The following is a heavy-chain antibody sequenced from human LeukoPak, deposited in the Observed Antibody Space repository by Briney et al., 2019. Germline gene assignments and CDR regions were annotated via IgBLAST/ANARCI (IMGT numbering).Heavy chain of an antibody. Sequence: GGSLRLSCAASGFTFSDYYMSWIRQAPGKRLEWVSSVSTGSNYIYYADSVKGRFTISRDNDKNSLYLQMNSLRVEDTAVYYCARPNPAFGYWGQGTLVTVSS. V-gene: IGHV3-11*06. CDR1: GFTFSDYY. D-gene: IGHD1-14*01. CDR3: ARPNPAFGY. CDR2: VSTGSNYI. J-gene: IGHJ4*02.